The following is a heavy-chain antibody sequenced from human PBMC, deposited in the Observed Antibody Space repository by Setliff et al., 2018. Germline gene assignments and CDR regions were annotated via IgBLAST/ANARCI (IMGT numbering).Heavy chain of an antibody. CDR2: IYSGGST. CDR1: GFTVSSNY. Sequence: PGGSLRLSCAASGFTVSSNYMSWVRQAPGKGLEWVSVIYSGGSTYYADSVKGRFTISRDNSKNTLYLQMNSLRAENTAVYYCTRTFGVIPNAFYFWGQGTMVAVAS. J-gene: IGHJ3*01. D-gene: IGHD2-2*01. V-gene: IGHV3-66*02. CDR3: TRTFGVIPNAFYF.